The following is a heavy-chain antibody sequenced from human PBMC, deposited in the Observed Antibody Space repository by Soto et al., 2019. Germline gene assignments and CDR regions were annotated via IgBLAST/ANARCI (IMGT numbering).Heavy chain of an antibody. D-gene: IGHD2-15*01. Sequence: GASVKVSCKASGYTFTSYYMHWVRQAPGQGLEWMGIINPSGGSTSYAQKFQGRLTMTRDTSTSTDYMELSSLRSDETAVYFCARDNTVDAEGSWWFDTWGQGTLVTVSS. CDR1: GYTFTSYY. CDR2: INPSGGST. V-gene: IGHV1-46*01. J-gene: IGHJ5*02. CDR3: ARDNTVDAEGSWWFDT.